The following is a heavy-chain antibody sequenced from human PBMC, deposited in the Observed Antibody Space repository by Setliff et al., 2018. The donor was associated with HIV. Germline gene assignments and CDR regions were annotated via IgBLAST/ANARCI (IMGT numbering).Heavy chain of an antibody. D-gene: IGHD3-10*01. Sequence: SETLSLTCTVSGGSISSSSYYWNWFRQYPGKGLEWIGYIHYTGTTNQNPSLRSLITISLDTSKNQFSLKLTSVTAADTAAYYCARAPYVSGSFGWFDPWGQGTLVTVSS. J-gene: IGHJ5*02. CDR2: IHYTGTT. CDR1: GGSISSSSYY. V-gene: IGHV4-31*01. CDR3: ARAPYVSGSFGWFDP.